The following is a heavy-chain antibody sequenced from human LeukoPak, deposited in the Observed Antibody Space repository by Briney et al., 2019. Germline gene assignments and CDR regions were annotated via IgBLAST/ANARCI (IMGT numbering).Heavy chain of an antibody. J-gene: IGHJ3*02. CDR2: INHSGSA. V-gene: IGHV4-34*01. Sequence: SETLSLTCAVYDGSFSGYYCSWIRQPPGKGLEWIGEINHSGSANYNPSLKSRVTISVDTSKNQFSLKLSSVTAADTAVYYCARLDPYDAFDIWGQGTMVTVSS. CDR3: ARLDPYDAFDI. CDR1: DGSFSGYY.